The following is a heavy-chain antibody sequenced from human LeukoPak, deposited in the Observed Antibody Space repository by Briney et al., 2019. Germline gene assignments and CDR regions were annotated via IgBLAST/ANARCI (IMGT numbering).Heavy chain of an antibody. CDR2: VYYSGST. CDR1: GGSISSYV. V-gene: IGHV4-59*13. D-gene: IGHD3-16*01. J-gene: IGHJ4*02. Sequence: SETLSLTCTVSGGSISSYVWSWIRQPPGKGLEWIGYVYYSGSTNYNPSLNSRVTTSVDTSKNQFSLKLSSVTAADTAVYYCARGSYDYVWGSAFDYWGQGMLVTVSS. CDR3: ARGSYDYVWGSAFDY.